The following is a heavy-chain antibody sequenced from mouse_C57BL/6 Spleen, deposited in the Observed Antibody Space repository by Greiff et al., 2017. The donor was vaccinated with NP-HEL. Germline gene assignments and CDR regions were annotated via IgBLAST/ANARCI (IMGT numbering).Heavy chain of an antibody. D-gene: IGHD2-2*01. J-gene: IGHJ2*01. Sequence: QVQLQQPGAELVRPGSSVKLSCKASGYTFTSYWMHWVKQRPIQGLEWIGNIDPSDSETHYNQKFKDKATLTADKSSSTAYMQLSSLTSEDSAVYYCAGCYEVTGFGCWGQGTTLSVS. CDR2: IDPSDSET. CDR3: AGCYEVTGFGC. CDR1: GYTFTSYW. V-gene: IGHV1-52*01.